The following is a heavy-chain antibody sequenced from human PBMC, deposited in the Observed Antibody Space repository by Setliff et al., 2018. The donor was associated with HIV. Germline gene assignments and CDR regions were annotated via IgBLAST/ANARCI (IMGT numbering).Heavy chain of an antibody. CDR2: FFSDDEK. V-gene: IGHV2-26*01. D-gene: IGHD6-19*01. CDR3: ARYSSDWSAVDY. Sequence: SGPTLVNPTETLTLTCTVSGFSLSDPRMGVSWIRQPPGKALGWLAHFFSDDEKSSSTSLKTRLTISRDTSKSQVVLIVTNMDPVDTATYYCARYSSDWSAVDYWGQGTLVTVSS. J-gene: IGHJ4*02. CDR1: GFSLSDPRMG.